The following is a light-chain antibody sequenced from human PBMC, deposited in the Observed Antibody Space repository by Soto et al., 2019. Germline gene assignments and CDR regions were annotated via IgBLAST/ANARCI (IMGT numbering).Light chain of an antibody. J-gene: IGKJ3*01. CDR1: QDIRNY. CDR2: DAS. CDR3: QHYDNLPF. V-gene: IGKV1-33*01. Sequence: DIQMTQSPSSLSASVGDSVTSTCQASQDIRNYLNWYQQKPGKAPKLLIYDASNLETGVPSRFSGSGSVTHFTFTISSLQPEDIATYYCQHYDNLPFFGPGTKVDIK.